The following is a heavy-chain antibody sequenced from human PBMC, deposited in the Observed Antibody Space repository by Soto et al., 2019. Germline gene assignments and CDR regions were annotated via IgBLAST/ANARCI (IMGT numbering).Heavy chain of an antibody. CDR1: GFTFSSYA. Sequence: PGGSLRLSCAASGFTFSSYAMHWVRQAPGKGLEWVAVISYDGSNKYYADSVKGRFTISRDNSKNTLYLQMNSLRAEDTAVYYCASHYGDYGNWFDPWDQGTLVTVSS. V-gene: IGHV3-30-3*01. J-gene: IGHJ5*02. CDR2: ISYDGSNK. D-gene: IGHD4-17*01. CDR3: ASHYGDYGNWFDP.